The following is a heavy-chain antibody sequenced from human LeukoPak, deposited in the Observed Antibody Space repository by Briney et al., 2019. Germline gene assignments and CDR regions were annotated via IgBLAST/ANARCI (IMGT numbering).Heavy chain of an antibody. CDR1: GFTFSNYG. V-gene: IGHV3-30*03. D-gene: IGHD3-16*02. Sequence: GRSLRLSCAASGFTFSNYGFNWVRQTPGKGLEWVAVISYDGTDKYYADSVKGRFTVSRDNSKNTLYLQMNSLRAEDTAVYYCAIGYTDFDYWGQRTLVTVSS. CDR2: ISYDGTDK. CDR3: AIGYTDFDY. J-gene: IGHJ4*02.